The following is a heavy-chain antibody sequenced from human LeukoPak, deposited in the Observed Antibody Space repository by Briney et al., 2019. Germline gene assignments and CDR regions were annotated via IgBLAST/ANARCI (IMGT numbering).Heavy chain of an antibody. CDR2: INPNSGGT. CDR1: GYTFTGYY. V-gene: IGHV1-2*02. Sequence: ASVKVSCKASGYTFTGYYMHWVRQAPGQGLEWMGWINPNSGGTNYAQKFQGRVTMTEDTSTDTAYMELSSLRSEDTAVYYCATQTSYYYDSSGYPSWGQGTLVTVSS. D-gene: IGHD3-22*01. CDR3: ATQTSYYYDSSGYPS. J-gene: IGHJ5*02.